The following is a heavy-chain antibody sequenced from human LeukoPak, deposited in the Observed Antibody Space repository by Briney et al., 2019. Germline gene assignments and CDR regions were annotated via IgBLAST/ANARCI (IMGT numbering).Heavy chain of an antibody. CDR3: ARPYYYDSSGYLF. J-gene: IGHJ4*02. V-gene: IGHV4-38-2*01. D-gene: IGHD3-22*01. CDR2: IYHSGST. CDR1: GYSISSGYY. Sequence: SETLSLTCAVSGYSISSGYYWGWIRQPPGKGLEWIGSIYHSGSTYYNPSLKSRVTILVDTSKNQFSLKLSSVTAADTAVYYCARPYYYDSSGYLFWGQGTLVTVSS.